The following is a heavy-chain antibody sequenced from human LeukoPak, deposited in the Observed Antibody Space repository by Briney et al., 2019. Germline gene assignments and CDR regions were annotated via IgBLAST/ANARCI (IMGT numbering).Heavy chain of an antibody. CDR3: AKRATHRGFDY. CDR1: GFTFDGYA. V-gene: IGHV3-9*01. J-gene: IGHJ4*02. D-gene: IGHD2-15*01. Sequence: GRSLRLSCAASGFTFDGYAMHWVRQAPGKGPEWVSGISWNSAGIGYADSVKGRFTISRDNAKNSLYLQMNSLRAEDTALYYCAKRATHRGFDYWGQGTLVTVSS. CDR2: ISWNSAGI.